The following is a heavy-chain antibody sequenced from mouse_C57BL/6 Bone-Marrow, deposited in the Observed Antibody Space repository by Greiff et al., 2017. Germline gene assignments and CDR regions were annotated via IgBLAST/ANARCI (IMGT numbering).Heavy chain of an antibody. CDR1: GFTFSSYT. J-gene: IGHJ1*03. Sequence: VKLVESGGGLVKPGGSLKLSCAASGFTFSSYTMSWVRQTPEKRLQWVAAISGGGGNTYYPDSVKGRFTISRDNDKNILYLQMSSLRSEDTALYYCSRQVTTVLATKYFDVWGTGPTVTVSS. CDR3: SRQVTTVLATKYFDV. D-gene: IGHD1-1*01. V-gene: IGHV5-9*01. CDR2: ISGGGGNT.